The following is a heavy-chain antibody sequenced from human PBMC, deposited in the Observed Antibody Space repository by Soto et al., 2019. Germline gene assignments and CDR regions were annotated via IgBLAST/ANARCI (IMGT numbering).Heavy chain of an antibody. CDR3: AKDSAVAGPTDAFDI. J-gene: IGHJ3*02. Sequence: VQLVESGGGVVQPGRSLRLSCAASGFTFSSYGMHWVRQAPGKGLEWVAVISYDGSNKYYADSVKGRFTISRDNSKNTLYLQMNSLRAEDTAVYYCAKDSAVAGPTDAFDIWGQGTMVTVSS. CDR1: GFTFSSYG. D-gene: IGHD6-19*01. CDR2: ISYDGSNK. V-gene: IGHV3-30*18.